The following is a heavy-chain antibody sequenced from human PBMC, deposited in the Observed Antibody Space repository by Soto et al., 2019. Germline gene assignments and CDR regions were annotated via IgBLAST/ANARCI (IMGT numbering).Heavy chain of an antibody. V-gene: IGHV4-31*03. D-gene: IGHD5-12*01. CDR1: GGSISSGGYY. CDR3: AREEVGGYDHRWFDP. J-gene: IGHJ5*02. CDR2: IYYSGST. Sequence: QVQLQESGPGLVKPSQTLSLTCTVSGGSISSGGYYLSWIRQHPGKGLEWIGYIYYSGSTYYNPSHKSRVTISVDTSKNQFSPKLSSVTAAYTAVYYCAREEVGGYDHRWFDPWGQGTLVTVSS.